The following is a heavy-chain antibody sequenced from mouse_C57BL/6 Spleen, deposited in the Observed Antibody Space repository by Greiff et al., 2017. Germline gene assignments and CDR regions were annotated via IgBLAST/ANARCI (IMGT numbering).Heavy chain of an antibody. J-gene: IGHJ4*01. D-gene: IGHD2-5*01. CDR3: ARGDYSNSYAMDY. Sequence: EVQLQESGPELVKPGASVKISCKASGYSFTDYNMNWVKQSNGKSLEWIVVINPNYGTTSYNQKFKGKATLTVDQSSSTAYMQLNSLTSEDSAVYYCARGDYSNSYAMDYWGQGTSVTVSS. V-gene: IGHV1-39*01. CDR2: INPNYGTT. CDR1: GYSFTDYN.